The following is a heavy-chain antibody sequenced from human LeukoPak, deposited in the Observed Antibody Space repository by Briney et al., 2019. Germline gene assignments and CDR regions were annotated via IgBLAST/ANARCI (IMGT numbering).Heavy chain of an antibody. J-gene: IGHJ5*02. CDR3: ARGARDIVVVPAAMGWFDP. V-gene: IGHV4-31*03. CDR2: IYYSGST. Sequence: SETLSLTCTVSGGSISSGGYSWSWIRQHPGKGLEWIGYIYYSGSTYYNPSLKSRVTISVDTSKNQFSLKLSSVTAADTAVYYCARGARDIVVVPAAMGWFDPWGQGTLVTVSS. D-gene: IGHD2-2*01. CDR1: GGSISSGGYS.